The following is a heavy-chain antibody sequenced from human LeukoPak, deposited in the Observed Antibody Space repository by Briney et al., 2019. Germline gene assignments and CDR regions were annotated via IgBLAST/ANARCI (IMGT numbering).Heavy chain of an antibody. Sequence: SQTLSLTCAISGDSVSSNSAAWNWIRQPPSGGLEWLGRTCYRSKFYSDYAVSVKSRITINPDISKNQFSLLLNSVTPEDTAVYYCARDRGENSIAADWYFKDNWFDPWGQGTLVTVSS. J-gene: IGHJ5*02. CDR3: ARDRGENSIAADWYFKDNWFDP. CDR2: TCYRSKFYS. CDR1: GDSVSSNSAA. V-gene: IGHV6-1*01. D-gene: IGHD6-13*01.